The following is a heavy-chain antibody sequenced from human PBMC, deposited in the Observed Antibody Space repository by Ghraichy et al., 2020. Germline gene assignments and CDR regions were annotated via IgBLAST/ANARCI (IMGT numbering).Heavy chain of an antibody. CDR1: GGSFSGYY. Sequence: SQTLSLTCAVYGGSFSGYYWSWIRQPPGKGLEWIGEINHSGSTNYNPSLKSRVTISVDTSKNQFSLKLSSVTAADTAVYYCARGRSVYSTSSRYYFDYWGQGTLVTVSS. D-gene: IGHD6-6*01. V-gene: IGHV4-34*01. CDR3: ARGRSVYSTSSRYYFDY. CDR2: INHSGST. J-gene: IGHJ4*02.